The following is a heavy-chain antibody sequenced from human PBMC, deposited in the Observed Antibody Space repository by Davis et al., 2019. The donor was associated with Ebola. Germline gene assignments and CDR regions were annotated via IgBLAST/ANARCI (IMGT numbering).Heavy chain of an antibody. CDR1: GFTFSSYG. J-gene: IGHJ4*02. CDR2: ISYDGSNK. Sequence: GSLRLSCAASGFTFSSYGMHWVRQAPGKGLEWVAVISYDGSNKYYADSVKGRFTISRDNSKNTLYLQMNSLRAEDTAVYYCAKSKGGFDYWGQGTLVTVSS. CDR3: AKSKGGFDY. V-gene: IGHV3-30*18.